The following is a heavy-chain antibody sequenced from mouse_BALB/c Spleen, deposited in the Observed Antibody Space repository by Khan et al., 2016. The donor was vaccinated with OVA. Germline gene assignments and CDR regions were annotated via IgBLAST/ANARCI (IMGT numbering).Heavy chain of an antibody. V-gene: IGHV1-20*02. Sequence: VQLKESGPELVRPGASVKISCKASGYSFTGYFMNWVMQSHGKSLEWIGRINPHIGETFYNQRFKDKATLTVDESTSTAHMELRSLASEDSAVYYCTRIYRSYFDYWGPGTTFT. CDR1: GYSFTGYF. CDR2: INPHIGET. CDR3: TRIYRSYFDY. J-gene: IGHJ2*01. D-gene: IGHD2-1*01.